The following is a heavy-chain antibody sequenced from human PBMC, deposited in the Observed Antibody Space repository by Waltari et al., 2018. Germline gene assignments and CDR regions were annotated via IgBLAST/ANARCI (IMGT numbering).Heavy chain of an antibody. J-gene: IGHJ4*02. V-gene: IGHV4-34*01. CDR2: INHSGST. CDR1: GGSFSGYY. D-gene: IGHD2-21*01. Sequence: QVQLQQWGAGLLKPSETLSLTCAVYGGSFSGYYWSWIRKPPGKGLEWIGEINHSGSTNYNPSLKSRVTISVDTSKNQFSLKLSSVTAADTAVYYCARGDSILGGDCYRYWGQGTLVTVSS. CDR3: ARGDSILGGDCYRY.